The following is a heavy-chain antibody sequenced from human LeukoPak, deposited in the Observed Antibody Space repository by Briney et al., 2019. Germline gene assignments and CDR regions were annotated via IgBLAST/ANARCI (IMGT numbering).Heavy chain of an antibody. J-gene: IGHJ4*02. D-gene: IGHD3-3*01. CDR3: ARAFYDFWSGYYFVDY. Sequence: SETLSLTCAVYGGSFSGYYWSWIRQPPGKGLEWIGEINHSGSTNYNPSLKSRVTISVDTSKNQFSLKLSSVTAADTAVYYCARAFYDFWSGYYFVDYWGQGTLVTVSS. V-gene: IGHV4-34*01. CDR2: INHSGST. CDR1: GGSFSGYY.